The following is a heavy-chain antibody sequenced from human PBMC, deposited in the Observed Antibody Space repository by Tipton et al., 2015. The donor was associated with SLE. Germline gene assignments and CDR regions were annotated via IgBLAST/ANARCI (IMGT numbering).Heavy chain of an antibody. V-gene: IGHV3-7*05. J-gene: IGHJ4*02. D-gene: IGHD4-23*01. CDR2: IKEDGSEK. CDR3: AVNFYGGNPGDY. CDR1: GFTFTTYW. Sequence: GSLRLSCAASGFTFTTYWMTWVRQAPGKGLEWVANIKEDGSEKNYVDSVKGRFTISRDNAKNSLYLQMNSLRAEDTAVYYCAVNFYGGNPGDYWGQGTLVTVSS.